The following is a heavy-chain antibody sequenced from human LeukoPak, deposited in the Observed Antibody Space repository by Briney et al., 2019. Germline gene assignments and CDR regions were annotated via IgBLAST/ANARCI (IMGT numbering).Heavy chain of an antibody. Sequence: PSETLSLTCAVYGGSFSGYYWSWIRQPPGKGLEWIGEINHSGSTNYNPSLKSRVTISVDTSKNQFSLKLSSVTAADTAVYYCARGRWRVNYDSSGYYYRPFDYWGQGTLVTVSS. D-gene: IGHD3-22*01. CDR3: ARGRWRVNYDSSGYYYRPFDY. CDR2: INHSGST. J-gene: IGHJ4*02. V-gene: IGHV4-34*01. CDR1: GGSFSGYY.